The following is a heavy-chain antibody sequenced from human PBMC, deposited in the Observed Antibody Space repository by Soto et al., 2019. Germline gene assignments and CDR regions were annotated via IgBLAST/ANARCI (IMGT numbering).Heavy chain of an antibody. D-gene: IGHD1-26*01. CDR1: GFTFSSYS. CDR2: ISSSSSYI. CDR3: ARVNRDSGSYSFDY. V-gene: IGHV3-21*01. Sequence: EVQLVESGGGLVKPGGSLRLSCAASGFTFSSYSMNWVRQAPGKGLEWVSSISSSSSYIYYADSVNGRFTISRDNAKNSLYLQMNSLRAEDTAVYYCARVNRDSGSYSFDYWGQGTLVTVSS. J-gene: IGHJ4*02.